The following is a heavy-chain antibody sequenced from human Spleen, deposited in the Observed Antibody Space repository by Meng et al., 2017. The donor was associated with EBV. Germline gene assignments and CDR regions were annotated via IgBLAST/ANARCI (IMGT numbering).Heavy chain of an antibody. J-gene: IGHJ4*02. D-gene: IGHD3-3*01. CDR3: ARGSDDFWTVGFDY. CDR2: INVGNGNR. V-gene: IGHV1-3*01. CDR1: GYTFSNYA. Sequence: QGHRVQSRAEVKKPGASVKVSCKASGYTFSNYAMHWVRQAPGQRLEWMGWINVGNGNRKYSQKFHGRVTITRDTSASTASMELSSLRSEDTAVYYCARGSDDFWTVGFDYWGQGTLVTVSS.